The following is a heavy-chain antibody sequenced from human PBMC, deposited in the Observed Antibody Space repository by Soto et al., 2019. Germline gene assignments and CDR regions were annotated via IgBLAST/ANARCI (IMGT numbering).Heavy chain of an antibody. CDR3: ARVIRGAYYNSPLDT. J-gene: IGHJ5*02. V-gene: IGHV1-2*02. CDR2: INPYSGGA. Sequence: ASVKVSCKASGYTFTGYFMHWVRQAPGQGLEWMGWINPYSGGADYAQSFQGRVTMARDTSISTVYMELSRLRFDDTAVYYCARVIRGAYYNSPLDTWGQGTVVTVSS. D-gene: IGHD3-10*01. CDR1: GYTFTGYF.